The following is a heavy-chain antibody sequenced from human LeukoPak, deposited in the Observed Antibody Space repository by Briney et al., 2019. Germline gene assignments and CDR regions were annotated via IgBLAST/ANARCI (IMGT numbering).Heavy chain of an antibody. J-gene: IGHJ4*02. CDR3: ARSYRDF. CDR2: INQDGSTT. Sequence: PGGSLRLPCVASGFTFSSYWMHWVRQVPGKGVLWVSRINQDGSTTNYADSVKGRFTISRDNAKNTLYLQMNSLRAGDTAVYYCARSYRDFWGQGTLVTVSS. V-gene: IGHV3-74*01. D-gene: IGHD3-10*01. CDR1: GFTFSSYW.